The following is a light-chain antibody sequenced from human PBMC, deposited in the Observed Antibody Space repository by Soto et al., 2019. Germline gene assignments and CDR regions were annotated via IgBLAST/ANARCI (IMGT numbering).Light chain of an antibody. CDR2: AAS. Sequence: DIQITQSPSSLSASAGDRVTITCRASENIRSYLNWYQQKLGKAPEVLIYAASKLQSGVPLRFSGSGSGTDFTLNITRLQPEDFATYYCQQTFGTPRTFGQGTKVEI. CDR3: QQTFGTPRT. CDR1: ENIRSY. J-gene: IGKJ1*01. V-gene: IGKV1-39*01.